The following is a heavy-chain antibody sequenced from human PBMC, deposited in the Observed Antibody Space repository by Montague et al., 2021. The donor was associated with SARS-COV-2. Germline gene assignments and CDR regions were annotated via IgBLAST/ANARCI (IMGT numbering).Heavy chain of an antibody. Sequence: TRSLTCAVSGGSVSSGDFFWTWVRQPPGRGLEWIGSISHSGGSKYXXXLESRIALSLDTSANHFPLSLNSVTAADSATYYCARLTVIVDTSGGTLHWFDPWGQGALVTVSS. D-gene: IGHD2-21*02. J-gene: IGHJ5*02. CDR2: ISHSGGS. V-gene: IGHV4-30-2*05. CDR3: ARLTVIVDTSGGTLHWFDP. CDR1: GGSVSSGDFF.